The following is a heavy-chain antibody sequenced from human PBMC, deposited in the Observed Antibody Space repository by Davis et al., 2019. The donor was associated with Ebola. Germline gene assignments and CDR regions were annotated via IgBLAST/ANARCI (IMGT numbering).Heavy chain of an antibody. J-gene: IGHJ4*02. CDR3: ARDLYGEGRNAPFFDY. D-gene: IGHD4-17*01. V-gene: IGHV3-74*01. CDR1: GFTFSSYW. Sequence: GESLKISCAASGFTFSSYWMHWVRQAPGKGLVWVSRINSDGSSTSYADSVKGRFTISRDNAKNSLYLQMNSLRAEDTAVYYCARDLYGEGRNAPFFDYWGQGTLVTVSS. CDR2: INSDGSST.